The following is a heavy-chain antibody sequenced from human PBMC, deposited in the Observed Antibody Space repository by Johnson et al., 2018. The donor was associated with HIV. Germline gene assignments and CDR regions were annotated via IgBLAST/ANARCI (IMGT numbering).Heavy chain of an antibody. Sequence: QVQLVESGGGVVRPGRSLRLSCAASGFTFSSFTMHWVRQAPGKGLEWVAVISDDVSSTFYVDSVKGRFTISRDNSNNTLYLQMSGLRLEDTAVYYCAKVRWLRLDNEAFDSWGQGTMVTVS. CDR3: AKVRWLRLDNEAFDS. CDR1: GFTFSSFT. V-gene: IGHV3-30*04. D-gene: IGHD5-12*01. CDR2: ISDDVSST. J-gene: IGHJ3*02.